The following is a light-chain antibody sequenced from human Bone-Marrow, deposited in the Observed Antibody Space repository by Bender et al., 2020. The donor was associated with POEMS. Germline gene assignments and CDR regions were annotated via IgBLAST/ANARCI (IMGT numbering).Light chain of an antibody. Sequence: QSVLTQPPSASGTPGQRVTISCSGSSSNTGSGYDINWYQHLPGTAPKLLIHENSKRPSGIADRFSGSKSGTSASLAITGLQAEDEGDYYCQSYDNSLGGWVFGGGTKLTVL. CDR1: SSNTGSGYD. V-gene: IGLV1-40*01. J-gene: IGLJ3*02. CDR3: QSYDNSLGGWV. CDR2: ENS.